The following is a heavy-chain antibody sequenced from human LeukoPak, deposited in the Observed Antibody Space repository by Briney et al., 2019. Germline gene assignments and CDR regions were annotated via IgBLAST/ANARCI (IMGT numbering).Heavy chain of an antibody. J-gene: IGHJ4*02. CDR1: GFTFSSYW. V-gene: IGHV3-7*01. Sequence: GGSLRLFCAASGFTFSSYWMSWVRQAPGKGLEWVANIKQDGSEKYYVDSVKGRFTISRDNAKNSLYLQMNSLRAEDTAVYYCARDPYYYDSSGYYERSDFDYWGQGTLVTVSS. CDR3: ARDPYYYDSSGYYERSDFDY. D-gene: IGHD3-22*01. CDR2: IKQDGSEK.